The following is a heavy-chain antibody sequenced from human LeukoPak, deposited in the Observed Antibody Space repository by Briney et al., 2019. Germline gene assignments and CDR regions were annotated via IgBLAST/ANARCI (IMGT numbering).Heavy chain of an antibody. CDR2: IYTSGST. CDR3: ARGSNYVTQYYYYYMDV. J-gene: IGHJ6*03. D-gene: IGHD4-11*01. CDR1: GGSISSYY. Sequence: KPSETLSLTCTVSGGSISSYYWSWIRQPAGKGLEWIGRIYTSGSTNYNPSLKSRVTMSVDTSKNQFSLKLSSVTAADTAVYYCARGSNYVTQYYYYYMDVWGKGTTVTVSS. V-gene: IGHV4-4*07.